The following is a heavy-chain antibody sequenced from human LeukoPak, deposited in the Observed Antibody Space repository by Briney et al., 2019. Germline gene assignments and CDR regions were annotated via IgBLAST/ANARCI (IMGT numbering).Heavy chain of an antibody. Sequence: GGSVKVSCKASGYTFTSYGISWVRQAPGQGLEWMGWISAYSGNTNYAQKLQGRVTMTTDTSTSTAYMELRSLRSDDTAVYYCARDKAYYYDSSGYPDAFDIWGQGTMVTVSS. CDR3: ARDKAYYYDSSGYPDAFDI. V-gene: IGHV1-18*01. CDR2: ISAYSGNT. CDR1: GYTFTSYG. J-gene: IGHJ3*02. D-gene: IGHD3-22*01.